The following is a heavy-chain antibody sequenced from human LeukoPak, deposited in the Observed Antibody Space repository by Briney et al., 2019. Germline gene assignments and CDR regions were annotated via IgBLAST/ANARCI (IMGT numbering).Heavy chain of an antibody. Sequence: ASVKVSCKASGYTFTGYYMHWVRQAPGQGLEWMGWINPNSGGTNYAQKFQGRVTMTRDTSISTAYMELSSLRSEDTAVYYCERTPTYYYDSSGYCFDYWGQGTLVTVSS. CDR1: GYTFTGYY. CDR2: INPNSGGT. D-gene: IGHD3-22*01. J-gene: IGHJ4*02. V-gene: IGHV1-2*02. CDR3: ERTPTYYYDSSGYCFDY.